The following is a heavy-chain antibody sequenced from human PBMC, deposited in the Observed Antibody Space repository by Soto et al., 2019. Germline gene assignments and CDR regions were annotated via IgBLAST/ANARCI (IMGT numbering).Heavy chain of an antibody. V-gene: IGHV3-23*01. J-gene: IGHJ4*02. Sequence: EVQLLESGGGLVQPGESLKLACAASGFPFSNYAMSWVRQAPGKGLEWVSTTGGGIGPYYADSVKGRFTISRDNAKNTLYLQMNRLTADDAAIYYCAKMPDGVNSNSPYCWGPGTLVTVSS. CDR2: TGGGIGP. CDR1: GFPFSNYA. D-gene: IGHD4-4*01. CDR3: AKMPDGVNSNSPYC.